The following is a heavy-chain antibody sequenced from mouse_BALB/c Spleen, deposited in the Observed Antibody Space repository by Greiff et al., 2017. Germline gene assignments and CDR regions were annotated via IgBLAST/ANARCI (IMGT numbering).Heavy chain of an antibody. CDR3: ARVCYGNYYAMDY. CDR2: ISSGSSTI. Sequence: EVKLVESGGGLVQPGGSRKLSCAASGFTFSSFGMHWVRQAPEKGLEWVAYISSGSSTIYYADTVKGRFTISRDNPKNTLFLQMTSLRSEDTAMYYCARVCYGNYYAMDYWGQGTSVTVSS. D-gene: IGHD2-1*01. V-gene: IGHV5-17*02. J-gene: IGHJ4*01. CDR1: GFTFSSFG.